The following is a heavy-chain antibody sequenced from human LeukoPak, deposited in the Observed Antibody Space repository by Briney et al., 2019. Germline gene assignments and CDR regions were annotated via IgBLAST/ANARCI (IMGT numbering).Heavy chain of an antibody. D-gene: IGHD2-15*01. CDR2: ISAYNGNT. CDR3: ARVAVVGDNYFDY. J-gene: IGHJ4*02. V-gene: IGHV1-18*01. Sequence: ASVKVSCKASGYSFTSYAISWVRQAPGQGLEWVGWISAYNGNTDYAQKLQVRVTMTTDTPTSTAYMELRGLRSDDTAVYYCARVAVVGDNYFDYWGQGTLVTVSS. CDR1: GYSFTSYA.